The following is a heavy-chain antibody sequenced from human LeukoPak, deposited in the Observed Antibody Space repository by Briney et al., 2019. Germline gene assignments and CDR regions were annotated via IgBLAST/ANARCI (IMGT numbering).Heavy chain of an antibody. CDR3: AREDEVTTTFDY. J-gene: IGHJ4*02. CDR1: GFTFINYW. D-gene: IGHD1-14*01. Sequence: GGSLRLSCAASGFTFINYWMHWVCQAPGKGLVWVSRVNADGSDTNYADSVKGRFTISRDNAKNTLYLQMHSLRAEDTAVYYCAREDEVTTTFDYWGQGTLVTVSS. CDR2: VNADGSDT. V-gene: IGHV3-74*01.